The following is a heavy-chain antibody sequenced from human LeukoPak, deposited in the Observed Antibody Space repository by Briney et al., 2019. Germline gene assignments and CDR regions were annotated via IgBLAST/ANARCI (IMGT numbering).Heavy chain of an antibody. Sequence: QPGGSLRLSCTASGFTFSDHYMDWVRQAPGKGLEWVGRTRKRANGYTTEYAASVKGRFTISRDDSKNSLYLQMNSLESEDTAVYYCVRVEETSGWYYFDYWGQGTLVTVSS. CDR1: GFTFSDHY. D-gene: IGHD6-19*01. CDR3: VRVEETSGWYYFDY. V-gene: IGHV3-72*01. CDR2: TRKRANGYTT. J-gene: IGHJ4*02.